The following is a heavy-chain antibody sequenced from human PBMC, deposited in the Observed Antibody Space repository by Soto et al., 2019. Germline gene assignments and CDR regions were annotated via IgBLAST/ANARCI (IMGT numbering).Heavy chain of an antibody. CDR1: GGSFSGYY. V-gene: IGHV4-34*01. J-gene: IGHJ6*02. Sequence: SETLSLTCAVYGGSFSGYYWSWIRQPPGKGLEWIGEINHSGSTNYNPSLKSRVTISVDTSKNQFSLKLSSVTAADTAVYYCARGLQSYYYYGMEVWGQGTTVTVSS. CDR3: ARGLQSYYYYGMEV. CDR2: INHSGST.